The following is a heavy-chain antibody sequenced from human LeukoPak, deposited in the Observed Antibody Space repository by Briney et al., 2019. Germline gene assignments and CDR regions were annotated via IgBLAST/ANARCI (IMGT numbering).Heavy chain of an antibody. D-gene: IGHD5-12*01. J-gene: IGHJ6*02. V-gene: IGHV3-30*18. Sequence: PGRSLRLSCAASGFTFSSYGMHWVRQAPGKGLEWVAVISYDGSNKYYADSVKGRFTISRDNSKNTLYLQMNSLRAEDTAVYYCAKSRQLVATISYYYYGMDVWGQGTTVTVSS. CDR3: AKSRQLVATISYYYYGMDV. CDR1: GFTFSSYG. CDR2: ISYDGSNK.